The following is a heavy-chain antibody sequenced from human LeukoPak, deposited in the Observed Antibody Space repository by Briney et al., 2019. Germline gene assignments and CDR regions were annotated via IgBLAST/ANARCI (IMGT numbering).Heavy chain of an antibody. D-gene: IGHD3-3*01. Sequence: PSETLSLTCTVSGGSISSGGYYWSWIRQHPGKGLEWIGYIYYSGSTYYNPSLKSRVTISVDTSKNQFSLKLSSVTAADTAVYYCASGRNLYYDFWSGPLNWFDPWGQGTLVTVSS. CDR2: IYYSGST. J-gene: IGHJ5*02. V-gene: IGHV4-31*03. CDR3: ASGRNLYYDFWSGPLNWFDP. CDR1: GGSISSGGYY.